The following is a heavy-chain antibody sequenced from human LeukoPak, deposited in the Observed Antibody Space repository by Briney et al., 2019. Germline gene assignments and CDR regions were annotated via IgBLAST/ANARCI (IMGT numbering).Heavy chain of an antibody. J-gene: IGHJ6*02. CDR3: ARRTVSDYYYYGMDV. D-gene: IGHD4-17*01. Sequence: SQTLSLTCTVSGGSISSGGYYWSWIRQHPGKGLEWIGYIYYSGSTYYNPSLKSRVTISVDTSKNQFSLELSSVTAADTAVYYCARRTVSDYYYYGMDVWGQGTTVTVSS. CDR1: GGSISSGGYY. CDR2: IYYSGST. V-gene: IGHV4-31*03.